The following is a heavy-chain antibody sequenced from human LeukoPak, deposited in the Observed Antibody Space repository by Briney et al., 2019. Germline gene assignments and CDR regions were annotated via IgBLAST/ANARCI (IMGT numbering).Heavy chain of an antibody. J-gene: IGHJ4*02. CDR1: GFTFSNAW. V-gene: IGHV3-15*01. D-gene: IGHD3-9*01. CDR3: TTDSSGITIGY. CDR2: IKSKTDGGTT. Sequence: GGSLRLSCAASGFTFSNAWMSWVRQAPGKGLEWVGRIKSKTDGGTTDYAAPVKGRFTISRDDSKNTLYLQMNSVKTEDTAVYYCTTDSSGITIGYWGQGTLVTVSS.